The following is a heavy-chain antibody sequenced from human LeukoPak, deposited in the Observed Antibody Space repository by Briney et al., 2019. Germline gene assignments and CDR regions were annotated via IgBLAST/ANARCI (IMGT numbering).Heavy chain of an antibody. D-gene: IGHD5-18*01. CDR1: GGTFSSYT. J-gene: IGHJ4*02. V-gene: IGHV1-69*02. CDR3: ARSRLGALRGYSPFRY. Sequence: GASVKVSCKASGGTFSSYTISWVRQAPGQGLEWMGRIIPILGIANYAQKFQGRVTITADKSTSTAYMELSSLRSEDTAVYYCARSRLGALRGYSPFRYWGQGTLVTVSS. CDR2: IIPILGIA.